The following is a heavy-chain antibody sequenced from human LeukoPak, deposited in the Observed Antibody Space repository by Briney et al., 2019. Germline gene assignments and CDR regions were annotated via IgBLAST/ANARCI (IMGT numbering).Heavy chain of an antibody. CDR1: GFTFRSYA. V-gene: IGHV3-23*01. D-gene: IGHD3-22*01. CDR2: ISGSGGSA. CDR3: GREYASSGYCDS. J-gene: IGHJ4*02. Sequence: GGSLRLSCAASGFTFRSYAMSWVRQAPGKGLEWVSAISGSGGSAYYADSVKGRFAISRDNSKNTLYLQMNSLRAEDTAVYYCGREYASSGYCDSWGQGTLVTVSS.